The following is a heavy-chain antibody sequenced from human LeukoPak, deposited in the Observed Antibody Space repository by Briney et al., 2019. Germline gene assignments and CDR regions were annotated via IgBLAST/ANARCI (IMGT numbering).Heavy chain of an antibody. CDR3: ARELPREVTLDY. CDR1: EFNFFSYG. J-gene: IGHJ4*01. CDR2: IFTDGSTT. D-gene: IGHD2-21*02. Sequence: GGSLRLSCVASEFNFFSYGMQWVRQAPGKRLVWVSRIFTDGSTTSYADSVKGRFTISRDNAKNTLYLEMKRLGVEDTAVYYCARELPREVTLDYWGQGTLVTVSP. V-gene: IGHV3-74*01.